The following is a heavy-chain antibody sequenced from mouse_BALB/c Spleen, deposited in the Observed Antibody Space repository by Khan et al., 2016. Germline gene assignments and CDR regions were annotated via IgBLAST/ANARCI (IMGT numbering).Heavy chain of an antibody. D-gene: IGHD2-10*01. CDR1: GVSLYRYS. Sequence: QVQLKESGPGLVAPSQSLSITCTVSGVSLYRYSVHWVRQPPGKGLEWPGMIWGGGSTDYNSALKSRLTISKDNSKSQVFLKMNSLQTGDTAMYYCARSLLWPAMDYWGQGTSVTVSS. V-gene: IGHV2-6-4*01. CDR3: ARSLLWPAMDY. CDR2: IWGGGST. J-gene: IGHJ4*01.